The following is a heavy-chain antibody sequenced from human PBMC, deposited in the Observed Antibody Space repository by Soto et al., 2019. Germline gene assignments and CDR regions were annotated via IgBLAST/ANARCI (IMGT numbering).Heavy chain of an antibody. D-gene: IGHD3-22*01. CDR2: ISSSSSYT. V-gene: IGHV3-11*06. J-gene: IGHJ5*02. CDR1: GFTFSDYY. Sequence: QVQLVESGGGLVKPGGSLRLSCAASGFTFSDYYMSWIRQAPGKGLEWVSYISSSSSYTNYADSVKGRFTISRDNAKNSLYLQMNSLRAEDTAVYYCARRETTYYYDSSGYQNNWFDPWGQGTLVTVSS. CDR3: ARRETTYYYDSSGYQNNWFDP.